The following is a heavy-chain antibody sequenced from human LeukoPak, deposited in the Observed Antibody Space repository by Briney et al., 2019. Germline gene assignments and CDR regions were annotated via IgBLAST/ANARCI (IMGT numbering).Heavy chain of an antibody. CDR1: GGSISSYY. J-gene: IGHJ6*03. CDR3: ARDRAAAEDYYYYYMDV. Sequence: PSETLSLTCTVSGGSISSYYWSWIRQPAGKGLEWIGRIYTSGSTNYNPSLKSRVTMSVDTSKNQFSLKLSSVTAADTAVYYCARDRAAAEDYYYYYMDVWGKGTTVTVSS. CDR2: IYTSGST. V-gene: IGHV4-4*07. D-gene: IGHD6-13*01.